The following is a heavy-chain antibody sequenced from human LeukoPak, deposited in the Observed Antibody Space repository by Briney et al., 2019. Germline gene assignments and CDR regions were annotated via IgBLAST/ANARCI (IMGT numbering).Heavy chain of an antibody. Sequence: SETLSLTCTVSGGSFSSGNYHWDWIRQPPGKGLEWIASIYYSGDSYYNPSLKSRVTISVDTSKNQFSLKLSYVTAADTAVYHCVRYCRSSDYYHFDYWGQGTLVTVSS. CDR1: GGSFSSGNYH. CDR3: VRYCRSSDYYHFDY. D-gene: IGHD4-17*01. CDR2: IYYSGDS. V-gene: IGHV4-39*01. J-gene: IGHJ4*02.